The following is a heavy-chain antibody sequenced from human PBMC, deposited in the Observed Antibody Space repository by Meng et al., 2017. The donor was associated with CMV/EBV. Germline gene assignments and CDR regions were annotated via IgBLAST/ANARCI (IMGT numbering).Heavy chain of an antibody. CDR1: GYTFTGYY. J-gene: IGHJ6*02. V-gene: IGHV1-2*02. CDR3: ARQLQFGEYGMDV. CDR2: INPNSGGT. Sequence: ASVKVSCKASGYTFTGYYMHWVRQAPGQGLEWMGWINPNSGGTNYAQKFQGRVTMTRDTSISTADMELSRPRSDDTAVYYCARQLQFGEYGMDVWGQGTTVTVSS. D-gene: IGHD2-2*01.